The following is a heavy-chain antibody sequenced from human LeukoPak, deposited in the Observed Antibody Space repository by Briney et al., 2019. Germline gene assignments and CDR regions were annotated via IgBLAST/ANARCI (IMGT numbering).Heavy chain of an antibody. CDR2: ISNNGGSS. CDR1: GFTFSAYV. J-gene: IGHJ4*02. CDR3: VKITSVTGGDY. V-gene: IGHV3-64D*09. D-gene: IGHD1-1*01. Sequence: GGSLRLSCSASGFTFSAYVMYWVRQAPGKRLEYVSGISNNGGSSFYADSVKGRFTISRDNSKNTLYLQMSSLRAEDTAVYYCVKITSVTGGDYWGQGTRLTVSS.